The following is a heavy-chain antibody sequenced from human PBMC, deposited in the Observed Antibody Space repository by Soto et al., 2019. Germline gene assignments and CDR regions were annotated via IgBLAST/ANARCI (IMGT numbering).Heavy chain of an antibody. J-gene: IGHJ4*02. V-gene: IGHV4-30-4*01. CDR1: GGSISSGDYY. D-gene: IGHD5-12*01. CDR3: AREGDSGYRSPKVDY. Sequence: SETLSLTCTVSGGSISSGDYYWSWIRQPPGKGLEWIGYIYYSGSTYYNPSLKSRVTISVDTSKNQFSLKLSSVTAADTAVYYCAREGDSGYRSPKVDYWGQGTLVTVSS. CDR2: IYYSGST.